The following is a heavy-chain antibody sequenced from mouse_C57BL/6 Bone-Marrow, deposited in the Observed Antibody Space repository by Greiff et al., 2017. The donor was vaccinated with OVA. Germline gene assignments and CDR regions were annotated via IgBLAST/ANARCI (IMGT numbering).Heavy chain of an antibody. J-gene: IGHJ1*03. CDR2: IYPGDGDT. Sequence: QVQLQQPGAELVKPGASVKISCKASGYAFSSYWMNWVKQRPGKGLEWIGQIYPGDGDTNYNGKFKGKATLTADKSSSTAYMQLSSLTSEDSAVYFCARRDGNYGYFDVWGTGTTVTVSS. CDR3: ARRDGNYGYFDV. D-gene: IGHD2-1*01. V-gene: IGHV1-80*01. CDR1: GYAFSSYW.